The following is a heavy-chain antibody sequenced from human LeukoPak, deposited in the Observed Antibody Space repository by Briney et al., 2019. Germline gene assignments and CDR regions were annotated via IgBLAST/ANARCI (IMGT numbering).Heavy chain of an antibody. D-gene: IGHD3-16*01. J-gene: IGHJ4*02. CDR2: IKHDGIEK. CDR3: ATPKGGSDY. CDR1: GLIFSNAW. V-gene: IGHV3-7*01. Sequence: GGSLRLSCAASGLIFSNAWMSWVRQAPGKGLEWVAYIKHDGIEKYYVDSVKGRFTISRDNAKNSLYLQMDSLRAEDTAVYYCATPKGGSDYWGQGTLVTVSS.